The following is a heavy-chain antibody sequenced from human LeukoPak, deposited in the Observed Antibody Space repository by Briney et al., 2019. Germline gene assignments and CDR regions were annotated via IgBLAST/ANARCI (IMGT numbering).Heavy chain of an antibody. V-gene: IGHV4-4*09. CDR2: IYTSGST. CDR1: GGSISNYY. Sequence: SETLSLTCTVSGGSISNYYWSWIRQPPGKGLEWIGYIYTSGSTNYNPSLKSRVTISVDTSKNQFSLKLTSVTAADTAVYYCARGGAWSDYWGQGALVTVSS. CDR3: ARGGAWSDY. D-gene: IGHD6-19*01. J-gene: IGHJ4*02.